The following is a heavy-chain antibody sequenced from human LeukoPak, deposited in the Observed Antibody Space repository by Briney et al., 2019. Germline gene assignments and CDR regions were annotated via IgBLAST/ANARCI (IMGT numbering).Heavy chain of an antibody. CDR1: GYTFTSYA. D-gene: IGHD4-17*01. CDR3: ASHLYGDYGQPSVLDY. Sequence: ASVKVSCKASGYTFTSYAMHWVRQAPGQRLEWMGWINAGNGNTKYSQKFQGRVTITRDTSASTAYMELSSLRSEDTAVYYCASHLYGDYGQPSVLDYWGQGTLVTVSS. V-gene: IGHV1-3*01. J-gene: IGHJ4*02. CDR2: INAGNGNT.